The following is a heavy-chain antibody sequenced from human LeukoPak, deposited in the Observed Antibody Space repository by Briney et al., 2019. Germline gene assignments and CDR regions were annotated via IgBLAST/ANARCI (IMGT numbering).Heavy chain of an antibody. CDR2: IYYSGST. CDR1: GGSISSHY. V-gene: IGHV4-59*08. Sequence: SETLSLTCTVSGGSISSHYWSWIRQPPGKGLEWIGYIYYSGSTNYNPSLKSRVTISVDTSKNQFSLKLSSVTAADTAVYYCARQRIAAAGTNWFDPWGQGTLVTVSS. J-gene: IGHJ5*02. CDR3: ARQRIAAAGTNWFDP. D-gene: IGHD6-13*01.